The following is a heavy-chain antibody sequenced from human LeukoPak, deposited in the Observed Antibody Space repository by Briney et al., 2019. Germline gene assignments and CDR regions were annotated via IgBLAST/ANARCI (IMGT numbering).Heavy chain of an antibody. D-gene: IGHD2-2*03. V-gene: IGHV1-18*01. J-gene: IGHJ4*02. CDR3: ARGYCSSTSCYPHDY. CDR2: ISAYNGNT. CDR1: GYTFTSYG. Sequence: ASVKVSCKASGYTFTSYGISWVRQAPGQGLEWMGWISAYNGNTNYAQKLQGRVTMTTDTSTSTAYMELRSLSSDDTAVYYCARGYCSSTSCYPHDYWGQGTLVTDCS.